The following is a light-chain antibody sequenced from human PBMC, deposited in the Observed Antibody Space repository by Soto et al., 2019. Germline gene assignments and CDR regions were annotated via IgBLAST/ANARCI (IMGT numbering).Light chain of an antibody. CDR2: AAA. J-gene: IGKJ5*01. CDR1: QSINRF. V-gene: IGKV1-39*01. CDR3: QQSYSPPPVT. Sequence: DIQMTQSPSSLSASVGDRVTITCRASQSINRFLNWYQQKPGKAPKHLIYAAASLQSGVPSRFSGSGSGTDFTLTISSLQPEDFATYYCQQSYSPPPVTFGQGTRLEIK.